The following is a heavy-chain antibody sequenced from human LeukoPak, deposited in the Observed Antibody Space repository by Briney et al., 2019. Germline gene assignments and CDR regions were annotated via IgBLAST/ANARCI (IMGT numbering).Heavy chain of an antibody. J-gene: IGHJ3*02. CDR2: ISYDGSNK. CDR1: GLTFSSYG. V-gene: IGHV3-30*18. D-gene: IGHD4-23*01. CDR3: AKVYYGGNSRDAFDI. Sequence: GGSLRLSCAASGLTFSSYGMHWVRQAPGKGLEWVAVISYDGSNKYYADSVKGRFTISRDNSKNTLYLQMNSLRAEDTAVYYCAKVYYGGNSRDAFDIWGQGTMVTVSS.